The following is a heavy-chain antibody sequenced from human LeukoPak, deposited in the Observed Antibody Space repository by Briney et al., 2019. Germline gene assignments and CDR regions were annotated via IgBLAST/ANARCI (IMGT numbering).Heavy chain of an antibody. CDR3: ARRAEDNSGWYY. Sequence: GESLKISCKGSGYTFTSYWIGWVRQMPGKGLEWMGIIYPGDSDTRYSPSFQGQVTIPADKSITTAYAQWSSLKASDTAMYYCARRAEDNSGWYYWGQGTLVTVSS. CDR1: GYTFTSYW. V-gene: IGHV5-51*01. CDR2: IYPGDSDT. D-gene: IGHD6-19*01. J-gene: IGHJ4*02.